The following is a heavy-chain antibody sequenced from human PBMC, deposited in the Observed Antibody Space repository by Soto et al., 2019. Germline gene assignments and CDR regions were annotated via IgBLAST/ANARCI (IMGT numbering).Heavy chain of an antibody. CDR1: GFTFSSYS. CDR3: ARVGVVVVAATGFDH. J-gene: IGHJ5*02. Sequence: LXLSCAASGFTFSSYSMHWVRQAPGKGLEWVAVISYDGSNKYYADSVKGRFTISRDNSKNTLYLQMNSLRAEDTAVYYCARVGVVVVAATGFDHWGQGNLVTVSS. CDR2: ISYDGSNK. D-gene: IGHD2-15*01. V-gene: IGHV3-30-3*01.